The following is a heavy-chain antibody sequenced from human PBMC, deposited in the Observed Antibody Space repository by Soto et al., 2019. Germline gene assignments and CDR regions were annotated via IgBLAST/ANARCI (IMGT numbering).Heavy chain of an antibody. Sequence: QVQLVQSGAEVKKPGSSVKVSCKASGGTFSSYAISWVRQAPGQGLEWMGGIIPIFGTANYAQKFQGRVTITADDSTSTAYMELSSLRSEDTAVYYCARLESSSVHYDILTWGQGTLVTVSS. CDR3: ARLESSSVHYDILT. CDR1: GGTFSSYA. D-gene: IGHD3-9*01. V-gene: IGHV1-69*01. J-gene: IGHJ4*02. CDR2: IIPIFGTA.